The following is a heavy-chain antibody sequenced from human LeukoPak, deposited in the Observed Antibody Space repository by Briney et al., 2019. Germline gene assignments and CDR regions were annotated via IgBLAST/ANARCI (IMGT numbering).Heavy chain of an antibody. J-gene: IGHJ4*02. V-gene: IGHV4-59*08. CDR1: GGSISSYY. Sequence: PSETLSLTCTVSGGSISSYYWSWIRQPPGKGLEWIGYIYYSGSTNYNPSLKSRVTISVDTSKNQFSLKLSSVTAADTAVYYCAGRSSSGYLLFDYWGQGTLVTVSS. D-gene: IGHD3-22*01. CDR2: IYYSGST. CDR3: AGRSSSGYLLFDY.